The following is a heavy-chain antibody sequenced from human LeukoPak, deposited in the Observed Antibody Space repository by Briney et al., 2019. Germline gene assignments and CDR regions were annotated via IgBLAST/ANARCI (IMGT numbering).Heavy chain of an antibody. J-gene: IGHJ6*03. D-gene: IGHD2-2*02. CDR1: GYTFTSYY. Sequence: ASVKVSCNASGYTFTSYYMHWVRQAPGQGLEWMGVINPSGGSTTYAQKFQGRVTMTRDTSTSTVYMELSSLRSEDTAVYYCAGGHCSSTSCYTAGYYYYYMDVWGKGTTVTVSS. CDR2: INPSGGST. CDR3: AGGHCSSTSCYTAGYYYYYMDV. V-gene: IGHV1-46*01.